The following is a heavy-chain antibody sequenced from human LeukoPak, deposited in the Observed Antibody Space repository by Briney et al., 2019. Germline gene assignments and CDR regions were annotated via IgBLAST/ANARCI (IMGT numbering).Heavy chain of an antibody. D-gene: IGHD5-18*01. CDR1: GDFLSGYY. V-gene: IGHV4-34*01. J-gene: IGHJ3*02. CDR3: AGQGVNTTIVQAMYAFDI. CDR2: INHSGRT. Sequence: SETLSLTCAVYGDFLSGYYWTWIRQPPGKGLEWIGEINHSGRTNYNPSVKSRPTISIDTSKNQFSLKLSSVTAADTAVYYCAGQGVNTTIVQAMYAFDIWGQGTMVTVSS.